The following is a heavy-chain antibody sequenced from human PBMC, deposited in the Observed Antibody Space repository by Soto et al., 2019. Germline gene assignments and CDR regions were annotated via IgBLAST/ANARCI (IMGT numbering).Heavy chain of an antibody. J-gene: IGHJ4*02. CDR2: ISPSSDGT. Sequence: GGSLRLSCAASGFPFSNYAMSWVRRAPGKGPEWVSAISPSSDGTYLADSVKGRLTISRDNSKSTLYLQMSSLRAEDTAVYYCAKGSASARPYYFDYWGQGTLVTVSS. CDR1: GFPFSNYA. CDR3: AKGSASARPYYFDY. V-gene: IGHV3-23*01. D-gene: IGHD6-6*01.